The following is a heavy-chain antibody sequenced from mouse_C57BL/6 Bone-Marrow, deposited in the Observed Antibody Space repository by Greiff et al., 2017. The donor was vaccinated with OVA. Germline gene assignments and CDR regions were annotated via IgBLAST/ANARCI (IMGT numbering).Heavy chain of an antibody. V-gene: IGHV5-12*01. CDR1: GFTFSDYY. CDR3: ASSITTVVSTDV. Sequence: EVQVVESGGGLVQPGGSLKLSCAASGFTFSDYYMYWVRQTPEKRLEWVAYISNGGGSTYYPDTVKGRFTISRDNAKNTLNLQLSRLKSEYTAMYYCASSITTVVSTDVWGTGTTVTVSS. CDR2: ISNGGGST. J-gene: IGHJ1*03. D-gene: IGHD1-1*01.